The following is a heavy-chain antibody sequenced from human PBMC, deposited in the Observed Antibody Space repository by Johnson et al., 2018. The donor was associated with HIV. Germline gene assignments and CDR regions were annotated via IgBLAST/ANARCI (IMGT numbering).Heavy chain of an antibody. CDR2: ISYDGSNK. J-gene: IGHJ3*02. D-gene: IGHD2-8*01. CDR1: GFTFSSYD. Sequence: QVQLVESGGGVVQPGRSLRLSCAASGFTFSSYDMHWVRQAPGKGLEWVAVISYDGSNKYYADSVKGRFHISRDNYKNTLYLQMNSRRAEETAVYYCARDQNIVLMVYAAPGAFDIWGQGTMVTVSS. CDR3: ARDQNIVLMVYAAPGAFDI. V-gene: IGHV3-30-3*01.